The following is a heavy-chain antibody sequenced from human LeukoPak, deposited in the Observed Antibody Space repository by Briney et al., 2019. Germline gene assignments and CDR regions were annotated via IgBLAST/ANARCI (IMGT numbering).Heavy chain of an antibody. J-gene: IGHJ5*02. CDR1: GDSVSSNSAA. Sequence: SQTLSLTCAISGDSVSSNSAAWNWIRQSPARGLEWLGSTYYRSKWYNYYAVSVKSRITINQTTSKNQFSLQLNSVTPEDTAVYYCARDGLLWFGEVGWFDPWGQGTLVTVSS. CDR2: TYYRSKWYN. CDR3: ARDGLLWFGEVGWFDP. D-gene: IGHD3-10*01. V-gene: IGHV6-1*01.